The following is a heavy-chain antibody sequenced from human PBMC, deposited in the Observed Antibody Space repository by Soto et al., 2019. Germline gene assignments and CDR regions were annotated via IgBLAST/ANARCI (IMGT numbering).Heavy chain of an antibody. V-gene: IGHV4-31*03. CDR2: IYYSGST. CDR1: GGSISSGGYY. J-gene: IGHJ4*02. D-gene: IGHD6-13*01. CDR3: ARDSKEDSSSWYYFDY. Sequence: SETLSLTCTVSGGSISSGGYYWSWIRQHPGKGLEWIGYIYYSGSTYYNPSLKSRVTISVDTSKNQFSLKLSSVTAADTAVYYCARDSKEDSSSWYYFDYWGQGTLVTVSS.